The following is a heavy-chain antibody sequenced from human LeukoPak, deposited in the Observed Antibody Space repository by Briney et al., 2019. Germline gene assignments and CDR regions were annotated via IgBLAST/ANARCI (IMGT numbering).Heavy chain of an antibody. D-gene: IGHD4-17*01. Sequence: SETLSLTCTVSGYSISSGYYWGWIRQPPGKGLEWIGSIYHSGSTYYNPSLKSRVTISVDTSKNQFSLKLSSVTAADTAVYYCARDLITVTKGFDIWGKGTMVSVSS. CDR2: IYHSGST. V-gene: IGHV4-38-2*02. CDR1: GYSISSGYY. CDR3: ARDLITVTKGFDI. J-gene: IGHJ3*02.